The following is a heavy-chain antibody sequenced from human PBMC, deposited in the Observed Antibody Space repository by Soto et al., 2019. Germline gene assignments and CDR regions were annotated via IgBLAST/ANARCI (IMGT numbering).Heavy chain of an antibody. Sequence: SETLSLTCTVSGGSISSGVYYWSWIRQHPGKGLEWIGYIYYSGSTNYNPSLKSRVTISVDTSKNQFSLKLSSVTAADTAVYYCARGNTVTTGYYYYYYMDVWGKGTTVTVSS. V-gene: IGHV4-31*03. CDR2: IYYSGST. D-gene: IGHD4-17*01. CDR1: GGSISSGVYY. CDR3: ARGNTVTTGYYYYYYMDV. J-gene: IGHJ6*03.